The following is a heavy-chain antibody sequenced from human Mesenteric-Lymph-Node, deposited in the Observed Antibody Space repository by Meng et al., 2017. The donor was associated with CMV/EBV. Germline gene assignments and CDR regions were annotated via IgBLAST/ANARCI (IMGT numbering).Heavy chain of an antibody. Sequence: KVSCKASGYTFTNYDINWGRQATGQGLEWMGWMNPNSGSTGYAQKFQGRVTMTRNTSISTAYMELSSLRSEDTAVYYCTRPSGSEDYWGQGTLVTVSS. D-gene: IGHD7-27*01. J-gene: IGHJ4*02. CDR1: GYTFTNYD. CDR2: MNPNSGST. V-gene: IGHV1-8*02. CDR3: TRPSGSEDY.